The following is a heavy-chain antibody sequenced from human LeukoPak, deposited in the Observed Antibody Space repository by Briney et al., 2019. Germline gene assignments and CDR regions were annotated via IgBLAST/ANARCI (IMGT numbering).Heavy chain of an antibody. V-gene: IGHV3-23*01. CDR2: ISGSGSST. CDR1: RFTFSSYA. J-gene: IGHJ4*02. Sequence: GGSLRLSCAASRFTFSSYAMSWVRQAPGKGLEWVSAISGSGSSTYYANSVKGRFTISRDNSKNTLHLQMNSLRAEDTAVYYCAKDQTPYYWGQGTLVTVSS. CDR3: AKDQTPYY.